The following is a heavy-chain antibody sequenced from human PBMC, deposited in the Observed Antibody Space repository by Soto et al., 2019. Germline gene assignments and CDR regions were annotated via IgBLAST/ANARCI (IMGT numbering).Heavy chain of an antibody. D-gene: IGHD6-13*01. CDR3: ARDNCRIAAAGYYYYYGMDV. CDR1: GYSFTSYW. V-gene: IGHV5-10-1*01. CDR2: IDPSDSYT. J-gene: IGHJ6*02. Sequence: LGESLKISCKGSGYSFTSYWISWVRQMPGKGLEWMGRIDPSDSYTNYSPSFQGHVTISADKSISTAYLQWSSLKASDTAMYYCARDNCRIAAAGYYYYYGMDVWGQGTTVTVSS.